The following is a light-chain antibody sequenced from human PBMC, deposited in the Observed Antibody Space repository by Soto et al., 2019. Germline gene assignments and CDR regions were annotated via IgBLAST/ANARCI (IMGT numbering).Light chain of an antibody. J-gene: IGLJ2*01. Sequence: QSVLTQPPSVSAAPRQKVTISCSGGTSNIGNNYVSWYQQFPGTAPKLLIYDNNKRPSGIPDRFSGSRSGTSATLGITGLQTGDEADYYCGTWDASLGAGIFGGGTKVTVL. CDR1: TSNIGNNY. V-gene: IGLV1-51*01. CDR2: DNN. CDR3: GTWDASLGAGI.